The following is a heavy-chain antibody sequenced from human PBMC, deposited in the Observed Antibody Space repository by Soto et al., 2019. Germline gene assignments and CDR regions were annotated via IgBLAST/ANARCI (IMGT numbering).Heavy chain of an antibody. CDR2: INPSGGST. D-gene: IGHD1-26*01. CDR3: ARDHGWELLSPHFDY. Sequence: QVQLVQSVAEVKKPGASVKVSCKASGYTFTSYYMHWVRQAPGQGLEWMGIINPSGGSTSYAQKFQGRVTMTRDTSTSTVYMELSSLRSEDTAVYYCARDHGWELLSPHFDYWGQGTLVTVSS. V-gene: IGHV1-46*01. CDR1: GYTFTSYY. J-gene: IGHJ4*02.